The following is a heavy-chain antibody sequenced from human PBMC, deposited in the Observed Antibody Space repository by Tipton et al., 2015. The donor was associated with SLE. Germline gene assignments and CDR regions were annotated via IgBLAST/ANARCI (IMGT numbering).Heavy chain of an antibody. Sequence: SLRLSCAASGFTFRTYPMHWVRQAPGKGLDWVAVISYDGSNTYHADSVKGRFTISRDNSKNTLYLQMNSLRAEDTAVYYCARDRVETGRFDQWGQGTLVTVSS. CDR2: ISYDGSNT. V-gene: IGHV3-30*04. J-gene: IGHJ4*02. CDR3: ARDRVETGRFDQ. D-gene: IGHD4-23*01. CDR1: GFTFRTYP.